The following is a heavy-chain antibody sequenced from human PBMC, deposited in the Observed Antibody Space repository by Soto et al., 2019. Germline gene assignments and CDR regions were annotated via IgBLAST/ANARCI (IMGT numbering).Heavy chain of an antibody. D-gene: IGHD3-22*01. CDR1: GGPFSSYA. J-gene: IGHJ3*02. CDR3: ARPKDRYYDSSGYYENAFDI. CDR2: IIPIFGTA. V-gene: IGHV1-69*13. Sequence: SVKVSCKASGGPFSSYAISWVRQAPGQGLEWMGGIIPIFGTANYAQKFQGRVTITADESTSTAYMELSSLRSEDTAVYYCARPKDRYYDSSGYYENAFDIWGQGTMVTVSS.